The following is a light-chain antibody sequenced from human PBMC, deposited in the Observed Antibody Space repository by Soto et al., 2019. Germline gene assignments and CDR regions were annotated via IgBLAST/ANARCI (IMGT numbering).Light chain of an antibody. CDR3: QHRSNWPPTIT. J-gene: IGKJ5*01. Sequence: DIQMTQAPSTLSASVGDRFTIACRASESISKWVAWYQQKPGKAPNLLSYKASSLESGVPSRFSGSGSGTEFTLTISSLEPEDFAVYYCQHRSNWPPTITFGQGTRLEIK. CDR1: ESISKW. CDR2: KAS. V-gene: IGKV1-5*03.